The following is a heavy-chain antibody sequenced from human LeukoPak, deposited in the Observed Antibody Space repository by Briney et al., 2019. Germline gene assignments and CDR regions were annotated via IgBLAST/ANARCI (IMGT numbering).Heavy chain of an antibody. Sequence: SETLSLTCTVSGGSISSYYWSWIRQPAGKGLEWIGRIYTSGSTNYNPSLKSRVTISVDTSKNQFSLKLSSVTAADTAVYYCARAKANPPQYDYVWGSYRYTYYYYMGVWGKGTTVTVSS. CDR3: ARAKANPPQYDYVWGSYRYTYYYYMGV. V-gene: IGHV4-4*07. D-gene: IGHD3-16*02. CDR1: GGSISSYY. CDR2: IYTSGST. J-gene: IGHJ6*03.